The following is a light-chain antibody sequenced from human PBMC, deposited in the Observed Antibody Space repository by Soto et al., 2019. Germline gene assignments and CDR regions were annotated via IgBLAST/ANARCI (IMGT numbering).Light chain of an antibody. CDR1: KRVNSNY. V-gene: IGKV3-20*01. J-gene: IGKJ5*01. CDR2: GAS. Sequence: EIVLTQSPDILSLSPGERATLSCRASKRVNSNYLAWFQQHPGQPPGLLIFGASSRAIGIPDRFSGSGTETDFTLSITRLEPEDFGVYYCQQYGRSPFNFGQGTRLEIK. CDR3: QQYGRSPFN.